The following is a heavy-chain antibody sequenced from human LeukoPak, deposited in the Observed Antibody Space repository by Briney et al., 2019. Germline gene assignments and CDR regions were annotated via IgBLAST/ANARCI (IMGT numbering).Heavy chain of an antibody. Sequence: GGSLRLSCAASGFTFSSYAMSWVRQAPGKGLEWVSAISGSGGSTYYADSVKGRFTISRDNSKNTLYLQMNSLRAEDTAVYYCAKGAETDGDYDYVWGSYLRYWGQGTLVTVSS. V-gene: IGHV3-23*01. CDR1: GFTFSSYA. CDR2: ISGSGGST. D-gene: IGHD3-16*02. CDR3: AKGAETDGDYDYVWGSYLRY. J-gene: IGHJ4*02.